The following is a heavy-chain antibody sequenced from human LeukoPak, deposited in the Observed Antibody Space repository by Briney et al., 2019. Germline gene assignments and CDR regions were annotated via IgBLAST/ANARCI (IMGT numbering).Heavy chain of an antibody. Sequence: SETLSLTCTVSGGSISSSSYYWGWIRQPPGKGLEWIGSTYCSGSTYYNPSLKSRVTTSVDTSKNQFSLKLSSVTAADTAVYYCAVTAMVMWDYWGQGTLVTVSS. J-gene: IGHJ4*02. CDR3: AVTAMVMWDY. V-gene: IGHV4-39*01. D-gene: IGHD5-18*01. CDR2: TYCSGST. CDR1: GGSISSSSYY.